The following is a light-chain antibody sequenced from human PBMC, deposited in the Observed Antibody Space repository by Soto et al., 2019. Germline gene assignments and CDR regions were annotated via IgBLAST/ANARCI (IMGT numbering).Light chain of an antibody. J-gene: IGKJ5*01. CDR2: GAS. CDR3: QQYGSSPTT. Sequence: DIVLTQSPGTLSLSPGERATLSCLASQSLSSNFLAWYQQKPGQAPRLLIYGASKRATGIPDRFSGSGSETDFTLTISGLEPEDFAVYYCQQYGSSPTTFGQGTRLEI. CDR1: QSLSSNF. V-gene: IGKV3-20*01.